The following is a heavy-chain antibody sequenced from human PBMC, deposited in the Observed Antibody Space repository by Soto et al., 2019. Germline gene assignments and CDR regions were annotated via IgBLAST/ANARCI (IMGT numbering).Heavy chain of an antibody. CDR2: IWSDGSNK. D-gene: IGHD6-19*01. CDR3: ARGEFGSFWWVRGVPGTGYSGLDV. J-gene: IGHJ6*02. V-gene: IGHV3-33*01. Sequence: GGSLRLSCVASGFSFNTYVMHWVRQAPGKGLEWVAVIWSDGSNKDYSDSVKGRFTISRDNSKNTLYLQMNTLGAGDTAGYHCARGEFGSFWWVRGVPGTGYSGLDVWGQGTTVTVSS. CDR1: GFSFNTYV.